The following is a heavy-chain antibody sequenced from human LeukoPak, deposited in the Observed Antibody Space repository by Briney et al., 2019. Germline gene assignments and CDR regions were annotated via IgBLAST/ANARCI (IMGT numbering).Heavy chain of an antibody. CDR3: ARCHSLALNMDV. CDR1: GFSFTTYS. D-gene: IGHD5-12*01. V-gene: IGHV3-48*03. CDR2: ISSSGSTI. J-gene: IGHJ6*03. Sequence: GGSLRLSCAASGFSFTTYSMSWVRQAPGKGLEWVSYISSSGSTIYYADSVKGRFTISRDNAKNSLYLQMNSLRAEDTAVYYCARCHSLALNMDVWGKGTTVTISS.